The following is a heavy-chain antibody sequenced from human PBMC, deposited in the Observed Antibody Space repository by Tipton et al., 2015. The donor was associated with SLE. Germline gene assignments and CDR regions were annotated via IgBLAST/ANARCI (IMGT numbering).Heavy chain of an antibody. Sequence: TLSLTCTVSGGSISSGDYYWSWIRQPSGKGLEWIGSIYYSGSTYYNPSLKSRVTISVDTSKNQFSLKLSSVTAADTAVYYCARVRVGARGAFDIWGQGTMVTVSS. D-gene: IGHD1-26*01. J-gene: IGHJ3*02. CDR2: IYYSGST. CDR3: ARVRVGARGAFDI. V-gene: IGHV4-39*07. CDR1: GGSISSGDYY.